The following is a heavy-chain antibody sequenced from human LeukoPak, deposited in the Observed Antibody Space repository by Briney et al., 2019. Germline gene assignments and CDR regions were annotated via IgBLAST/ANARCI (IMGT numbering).Heavy chain of an antibody. CDR2: IYSGGST. V-gene: IGHV3-53*01. Sequence: QAGGSLRLSCAASGFIFRIYGMHWVRQAPGKGLEWVSVIYSGGSTDYADSVKGRFTISRDNSENTLHLQMNSLRAEDTAVYYCARIPKTTYFDYWGQGTLVTVSS. CDR3: ARIPKTTYFDY. CDR1: GFIFRIYG. D-gene: IGHD4-17*01. J-gene: IGHJ4*02.